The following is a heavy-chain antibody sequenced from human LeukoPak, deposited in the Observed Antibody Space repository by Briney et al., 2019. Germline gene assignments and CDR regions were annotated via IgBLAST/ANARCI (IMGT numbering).Heavy chain of an antibody. CDR2: ISSSGSTI. CDR1: GFTFSSYE. D-gene: IGHD3-10*02. J-gene: IGHJ6*04. V-gene: IGHV3-48*03. Sequence: GGSLRLSCAASGFTFSSYEMNWVRQAPGKGLDWAAYISSSGSTIYYADSVKGRFTISRDNAQNSLYLQMNSLRAEDTAVYYCAELGITMIGGVWGKGTTVTISS. CDR3: AELGITMIGGV.